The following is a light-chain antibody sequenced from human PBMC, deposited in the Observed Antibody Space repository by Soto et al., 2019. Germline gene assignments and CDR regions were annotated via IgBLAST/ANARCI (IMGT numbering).Light chain of an antibody. CDR2: SNN. CDR1: SSNIGSNY. Sequence: QSVLTQPPSASGTPGQRVTISCSGSSSNIGSNYVYWYQQLPGTAPKLLIYSNNQRPSGVPDRFSGSKSGTSASLAISGLRSEDEADYYCAAWDDSLIGLVFGGGTKVTVL. J-gene: IGLJ3*02. CDR3: AAWDDSLIGLV. V-gene: IGLV1-47*02.